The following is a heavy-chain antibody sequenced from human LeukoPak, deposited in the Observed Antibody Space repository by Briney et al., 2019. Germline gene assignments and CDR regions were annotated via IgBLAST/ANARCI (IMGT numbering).Heavy chain of an antibody. CDR3: ARDLSRWERLALGY. CDR1: GGSISSYY. CDR2: IYYSGST. D-gene: IGHD1-1*01. J-gene: IGHJ4*02. Sequence: SETLSLTCTVSGGSISSYYWSWIRQPPGKGLEWIGYIYYSGSTNYNPSLKSRVTISVDTSKNQFSLKLSSVTAADTAVYYCARDLSRWERLALGYWGQGTLVTVSS. V-gene: IGHV4-59*12.